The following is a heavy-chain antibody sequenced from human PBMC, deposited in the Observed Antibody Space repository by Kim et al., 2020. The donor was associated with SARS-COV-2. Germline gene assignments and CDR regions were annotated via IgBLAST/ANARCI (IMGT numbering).Heavy chain of an antibody. CDR3: ARDIYDILTGYSPGDY. D-gene: IGHD3-9*01. CDR1: GFTFSSYW. Sequence: GGSLRLSCAASGFTFSSYWMHWVRQAPGKGLVWVSRINSDGSSTSYADSVKGRFTISRDNAKNTLYLQMNSLRAEDTAVYYCARDIYDILTGYSPGDYWGQGTLVTVSS. V-gene: IGHV3-74*01. J-gene: IGHJ4*02. CDR2: INSDGSST.